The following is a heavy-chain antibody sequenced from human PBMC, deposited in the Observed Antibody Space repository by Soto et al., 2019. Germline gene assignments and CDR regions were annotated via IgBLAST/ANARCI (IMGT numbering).Heavy chain of an antibody. CDR1: GFLVNSAY. J-gene: IGHJ4*02. V-gene: IGHV3-53*01. CDR2: INSDGST. Sequence: EVQLVESGGGLIPPGGSLRLSCAASGFLVNSAYMTWVRQAPGKGLEWLSMINSDGSTLYAESVKGRFTISRDNSKNRLDLQMTSLRAEDTARYDCARSGYSFAWGCWGQGTLVIVTS. CDR3: ARSGYSFAWGC. D-gene: IGHD5-18*01.